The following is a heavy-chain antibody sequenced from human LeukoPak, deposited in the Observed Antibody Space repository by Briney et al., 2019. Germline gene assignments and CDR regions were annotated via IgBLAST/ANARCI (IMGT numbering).Heavy chain of an antibody. Sequence: GGSLRLSCAASGFIFSSYEMKWVRQAPGKGLEWVSYINSSSSTIYYADSVKGRFTISRDNAKNSLYLQMNSLRAEDTAVYYCARVLLWFGELDYWGQGTLVTVSS. CDR1: GFIFSSYE. V-gene: IGHV3-48*03. CDR3: ARVLLWFGELDY. CDR2: INSSSSTI. D-gene: IGHD3-10*01. J-gene: IGHJ4*02.